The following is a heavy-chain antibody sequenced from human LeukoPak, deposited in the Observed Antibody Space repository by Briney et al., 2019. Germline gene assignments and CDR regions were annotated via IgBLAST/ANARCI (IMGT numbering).Heavy chain of an antibody. D-gene: IGHD4-17*01. Sequence: SETLSLTCTVPGGSISSISYYWGWIRQPPGKGLEWIGSMYHNGSTYYNPSLKSRVTISVDTSKNQYSLKLSSVSAADTAVYYCARFPSYGDSHPDYWGQGTLVTVSS. CDR2: MYHNGST. V-gene: IGHV4-39*07. J-gene: IGHJ4*02. CDR3: ARFPSYGDSHPDY. CDR1: GGSISSISYY.